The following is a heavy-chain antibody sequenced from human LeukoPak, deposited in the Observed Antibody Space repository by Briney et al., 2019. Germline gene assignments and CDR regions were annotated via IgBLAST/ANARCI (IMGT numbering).Heavy chain of an antibody. Sequence: ASVKVSCKVSGYTLTELSMHWVRQAPGKGLEWMGGFDPEDGETIYAQKFQGRVTMTEDTSTDTAYMELSSLRSEDTAVYYCATNLIAAAGTENWFDPWSQGTLVTVSS. CDR2: FDPEDGET. D-gene: IGHD6-13*01. CDR3: ATNLIAAAGTENWFDP. CDR1: GYTLTELS. J-gene: IGHJ5*02. V-gene: IGHV1-24*01.